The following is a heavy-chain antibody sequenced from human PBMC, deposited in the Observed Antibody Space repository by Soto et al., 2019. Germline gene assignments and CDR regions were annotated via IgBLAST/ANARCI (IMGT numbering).Heavy chain of an antibody. D-gene: IGHD4-17*01. CDR3: AVTVTTPYYYYGMDV. CDR2: IIPIFGTA. CDR1: GGTFSSYA. V-gene: IGHV1-69*13. Sequence: SVKVSWKASGGTFSSYAISWLRQAPGQGLEWMGGIIPIFGTANYAQKFQGRVTITADESTSTAYMELSSLRSEDTAVYYCAVTVTTPYYYYGMDVWGQGTTVTVSS. J-gene: IGHJ6*02.